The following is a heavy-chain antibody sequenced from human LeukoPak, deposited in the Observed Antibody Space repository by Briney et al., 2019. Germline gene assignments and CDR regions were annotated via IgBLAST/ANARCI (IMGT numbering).Heavy chain of an antibody. V-gene: IGHV4-39*01. CDR2: IYYSGST. D-gene: IGHD6-25*01. CDR3: ARHPRQTYYFYMDI. J-gene: IGHJ6*03. CDR1: GGFISGSNYY. Sequence: PSETLSLTCTFSGGFISGSNYYWAWIRQTPGKGLEWIASIYYSGSTYYDPSLKRRVTISVDTSKNQFSLKLSSVTAADAGVYYCARHPRQTYYFYMDIWGKGTTVTISS.